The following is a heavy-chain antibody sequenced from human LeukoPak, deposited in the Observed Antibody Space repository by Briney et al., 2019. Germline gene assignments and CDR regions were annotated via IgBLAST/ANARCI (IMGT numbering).Heavy chain of an antibody. CDR3: ARSAVKLKGYSYGSGLNWFDP. D-gene: IGHD5-18*01. CDR1: GGSISSYY. V-gene: IGHV4-59*08. Sequence: SETLSLTCTVSGGSISSYYRSWIRQPPGKGLEWIGYIYYSGSTNYNPSLKSRVTISVDTSKNQFSLKLSSVTAADTAVYYCARSAVKLKGYSYGSGLNWFDPWGQGTLVTVSS. J-gene: IGHJ5*02. CDR2: IYYSGST.